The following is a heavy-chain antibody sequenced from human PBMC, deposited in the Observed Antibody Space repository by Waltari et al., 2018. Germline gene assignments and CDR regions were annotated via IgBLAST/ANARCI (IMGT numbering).Heavy chain of an antibody. V-gene: IGHV4-38-2*02. CDR1: GFSLSSGYY. Sequence: QVQLRESGPGLVKPSETLSLSCAVSGFSLSSGYYWGWIRQPPGKGLEWIGSIYDSGNTYYKPSLKSRVTMSRDTSKNQFSLRVNSATAADTAVYYCARDRVTGSSGAFNVWGQGTMVTVSS. CDR3: ARDRVTGSSGAFNV. D-gene: IGHD6-6*01. J-gene: IGHJ3*01. CDR2: IYDSGNT.